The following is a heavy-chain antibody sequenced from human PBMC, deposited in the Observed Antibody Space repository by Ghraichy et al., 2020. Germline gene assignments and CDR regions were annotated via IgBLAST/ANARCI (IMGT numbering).Heavy chain of an antibody. D-gene: IGHD2-21*02. J-gene: IGHJ4*02. Sequence: ASVKVSCKTSGYDFSVFGISWLRQAPGQGLEWMGWISASNGNRHYAQNFQGRLTLITDTPTSTADMELGSLTSADTAVDYRARATALANDFDFWGQRTLVTV. V-gene: IGHV1-18*01. CDR2: ISASNGNR. CDR3: ARATALANDFDF. CDR1: GYDFSVFG.